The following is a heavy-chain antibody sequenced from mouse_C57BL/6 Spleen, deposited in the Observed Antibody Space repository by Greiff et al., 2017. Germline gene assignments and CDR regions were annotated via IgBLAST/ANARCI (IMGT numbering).Heavy chain of an antibody. CDR2: IDPSDSYT. CDR3: ARGEAYYSNYYAMDY. D-gene: IGHD2-5*01. J-gene: IGHJ4*01. V-gene: IGHV1-50*01. Sequence: VQLQQPGAELVKPGASVKLSCKASGYTFTSYWMQWVKQRPGQGLEWIGEIDPSDSYTNYNQKFKGKATLTVDTSSSTAYMQLSSLTSEDSAVYYGARGEAYYSNYYAMDYWGQGTSVTVSS. CDR1: GYTFTSYW.